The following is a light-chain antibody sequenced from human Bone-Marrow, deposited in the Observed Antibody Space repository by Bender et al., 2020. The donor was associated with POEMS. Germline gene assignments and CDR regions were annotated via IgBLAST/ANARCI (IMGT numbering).Light chain of an antibody. J-gene: IGLJ2*01. V-gene: IGLV1-40*01. CDR1: SSNTGSGYD. Sequence: QSALTQPASVSGAPGQRVTISCTGSSSNTGSGYDINWYQHLPGTAPKLLIYGYNNRPSGVPDRFSGSKSGTSASLAITGLQAEDEGDYYCSSYTSRSTPPVFGGGTKVTVL. CDR2: GYN. CDR3: SSYTSRSTPPV.